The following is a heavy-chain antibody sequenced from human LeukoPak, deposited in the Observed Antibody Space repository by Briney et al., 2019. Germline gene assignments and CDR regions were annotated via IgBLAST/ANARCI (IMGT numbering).Heavy chain of an antibody. CDR1: GYTFTGYY. J-gene: IGHJ6*03. CDR3: ARDGANWNDVLHYYYYMDV. CDR2: INPNSGGT. D-gene: IGHD1-1*01. V-gene: IGHV1-2*02. Sequence: ASVKVSCKASGYTFTGYYIHWVRQAPGQGLEWMGWINPNSGGTNYAQKFQGRVTMTRDTSISTAYMELSRLRSDDTAVYYCARDGANWNDVLHYYYYMDVWGQGTLVTVSS.